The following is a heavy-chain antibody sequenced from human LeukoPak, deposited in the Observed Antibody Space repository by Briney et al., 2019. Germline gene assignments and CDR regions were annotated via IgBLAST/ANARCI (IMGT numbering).Heavy chain of an antibody. Sequence: PSETLSLTRTVSGGSISSSSYYWGWLRQPPGTGLEWIGSIYYSGSTYYNPSLKSRVTISVDTSKNQFSLKLSSVTAADTAVYYCASKTEDLPAALDIWGQGTMVTVSS. CDR1: GGSISSSSYY. V-gene: IGHV4-39*01. CDR2: IYYSGST. CDR3: ASKTEDLPAALDI. J-gene: IGHJ3*02. D-gene: IGHD2-15*01.